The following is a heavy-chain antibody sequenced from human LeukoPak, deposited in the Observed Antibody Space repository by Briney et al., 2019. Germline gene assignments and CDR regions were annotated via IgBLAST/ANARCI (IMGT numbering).Heavy chain of an antibody. D-gene: IGHD4-17*01. CDR2: ISAYNGNT. CDR3: ARRRGAVTAQVNFDY. CDR1: GYTFTSYG. V-gene: IGHV1-18*01. Sequence: ASVKVSCKASGYTFTSYGISWVRQAPGQGLEWMGWISAYNGNTNYAQKLQGRVTMTTDTSTSTAYMELRSPRSDDTAVYYCARRRGAVTAQVNFDYWGQGTLVTVSS. J-gene: IGHJ4*02.